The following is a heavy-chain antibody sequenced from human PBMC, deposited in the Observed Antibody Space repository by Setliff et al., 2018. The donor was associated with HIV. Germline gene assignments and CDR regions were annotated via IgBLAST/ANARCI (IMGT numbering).Heavy chain of an antibody. D-gene: IGHD1-26*01. J-gene: IGHJ4*02. CDR1: GFTFSSYE. V-gene: IGHV3-48*03. CDR2: ITGSSDTI. Sequence: GGSLRLSCAACGFTFSSYEMDWFRQAPGKGLEWVSYITGSSDTIYYADSVKGRFTISRDNANNLVYLQMNSLRVEDTAVYFCARWGSGSYERVFDYWGQGMLVTVSS. CDR3: ARWGSGSYERVFDY.